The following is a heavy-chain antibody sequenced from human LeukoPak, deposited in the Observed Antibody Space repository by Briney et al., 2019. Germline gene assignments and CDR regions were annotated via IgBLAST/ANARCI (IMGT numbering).Heavy chain of an antibody. CDR1: GGTFSSYT. Sequence: ASVKVSCKASGGTFSSYTISWVRQAPGQGLEWMGRIIPILGIANYAQKFQGRVTITADESTSTAYMELSSLRSEDTAVYYCVGPLNTLGGPEYYYYYGMDVWGQGTTVTVSS. J-gene: IGHJ6*02. CDR3: VGPLNTLGGPEYYYYYGMDV. V-gene: IGHV1-69*02. D-gene: IGHD3-16*01. CDR2: IIPILGIA.